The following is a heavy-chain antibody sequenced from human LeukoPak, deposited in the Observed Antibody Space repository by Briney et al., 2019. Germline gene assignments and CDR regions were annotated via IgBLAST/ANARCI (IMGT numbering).Heavy chain of an antibody. CDR1: GFTFGDYA. D-gene: IGHD3-22*01. J-gene: IGHJ4*02. Sequence: GGSLRLSCTASGFTFGDYAMSWVRQAPGKGLEWVGFIRSKAYGGTTEYAASVKGRFTISRDDSKSIAYLQMNSLKTEDTAVYYCTRSSSYYYDSSGYSHWGQGTLVIVSS. V-gene: IGHV3-49*04. CDR3: TRSSSYYYDSSGYSH. CDR2: IRSKAYGGTT.